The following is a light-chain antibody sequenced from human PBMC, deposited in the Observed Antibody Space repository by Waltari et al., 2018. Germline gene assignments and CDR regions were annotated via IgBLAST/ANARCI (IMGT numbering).Light chain of an antibody. V-gene: IGKV4-1*01. CDR1: QSVLYSSNNNNY. Sequence: DIVMTQSPDSLAVSLGERATINCKSNQSVLYSSNNNNYLAWYQQKPRQPPKLLIYWASTRESVVPDLFSGSGSGTDFTLAISSLQAEDVAVYYCQQYYTTPWTFGQGTKVE. J-gene: IGKJ1*01. CDR2: WAS. CDR3: QQYYTTPWT.